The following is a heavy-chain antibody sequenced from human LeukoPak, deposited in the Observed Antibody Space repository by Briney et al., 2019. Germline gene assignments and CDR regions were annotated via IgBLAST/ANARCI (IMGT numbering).Heavy chain of an antibody. CDR1: GFTFSDYY. V-gene: IGHV3-11*01. J-gene: IGHJ4*02. D-gene: IGHD3-16*01. CDR3: ARDFGISLGELVDFDY. CDR2: ISSSGSTI. Sequence: GGFLRLSCAASGFTFSDYYMSWIRQAPGKGLEWVSYISSSGSTIYYADSVKGRSTISRDNAKNSLYLQMNSLRAEDTAVYYCARDFGISLGELVDFDYWGQGTLVTVSS.